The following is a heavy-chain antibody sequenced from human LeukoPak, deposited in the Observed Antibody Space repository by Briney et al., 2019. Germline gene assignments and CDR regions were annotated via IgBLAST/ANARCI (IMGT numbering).Heavy chain of an antibody. CDR1: GGTFSSYA. CDR3: ARDDYGDGYYHYGMDV. CDR2: IIPIFGTA. D-gene: IGHD4-17*01. V-gene: IGHV1-69*13. J-gene: IGHJ6*02. Sequence: ASVKVSCTASGGTFSSYAISWVRQAPGQGLEWMGGIIPIFGTANYAQKFQGRVTITADESTSTAYMELSSLRSEDTAVYYCARDDYGDGYYHYGMDVWGQGTTVTVSS.